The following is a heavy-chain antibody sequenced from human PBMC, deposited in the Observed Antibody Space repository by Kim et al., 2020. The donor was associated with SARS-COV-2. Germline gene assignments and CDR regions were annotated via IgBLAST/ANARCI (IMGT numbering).Heavy chain of an antibody. D-gene: IGHD3-22*01. Sequence: SETLSLTCAVFGGSFSGYYWSWIRQPPGKGLEWIGEINHSGSTNYNPSLKSRVTISVDTSKNQFSLKLSSVTAADTAVYYCARVQPYSSGYYPTYYFDYWGQGTLVTVSS. CDR2: INHSGST. CDR1: GGSFSGYY. J-gene: IGHJ4*02. V-gene: IGHV4-34*01. CDR3: ARVQPYSSGYYPTYYFDY.